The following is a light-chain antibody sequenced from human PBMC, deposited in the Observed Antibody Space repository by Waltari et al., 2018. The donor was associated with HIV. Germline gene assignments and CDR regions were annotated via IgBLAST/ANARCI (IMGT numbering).Light chain of an antibody. CDR2: GAS. CDR1: QSVSSSY. Sequence: DIVLTQPPGTLSLSPGERATLSCRASQSVSSSYVAWYQQKPGQAPRLLIYGASSRATGIPDRFSGSGSGTDFTLTISRLEPEDFAVYYCQQYGSSPFGQGTKVEIK. V-gene: IGKV3-20*01. J-gene: IGKJ1*01. CDR3: QQYGSSP.